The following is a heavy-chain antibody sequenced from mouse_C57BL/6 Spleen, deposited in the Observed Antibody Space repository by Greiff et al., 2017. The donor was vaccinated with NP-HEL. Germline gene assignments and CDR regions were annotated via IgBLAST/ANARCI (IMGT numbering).Heavy chain of an antibody. D-gene: IGHD1-1*01. Sequence: QVQLQQPGAELVKPGASVKLSCKASGYTFTSYWMQWVKQRPGQGLEWIGEIDPSDSYTNYNQKFKGKATLTVDTSSSTAYMQLSSLTSEDSAVYYCARPAHYYGSSYPWYFDVWGTGTTVTVSS. CDR2: IDPSDSYT. J-gene: IGHJ1*03. CDR1: GYTFTSYW. V-gene: IGHV1-50*01. CDR3: ARPAHYYGSSYPWYFDV.